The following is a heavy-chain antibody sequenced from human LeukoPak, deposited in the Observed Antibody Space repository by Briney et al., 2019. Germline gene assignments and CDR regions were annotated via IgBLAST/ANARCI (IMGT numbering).Heavy chain of an antibody. D-gene: IGHD3-10*01. CDR2: ISGSGGST. V-gene: IGHV3-23*01. CDR1: GFTFSGYA. J-gene: IGHJ4*02. CDR3: AKSLRGRETSSFDY. Sequence: PGGSLRLSCAVSGFTFSGYAMSWVRQAPGKGLEWGSVISGSGGSTYHADSVKGRFTISRDNSKNTLYLQMNSLRAEVTAVYYCAKSLRGRETSSFDYWGQGTLVTVSS.